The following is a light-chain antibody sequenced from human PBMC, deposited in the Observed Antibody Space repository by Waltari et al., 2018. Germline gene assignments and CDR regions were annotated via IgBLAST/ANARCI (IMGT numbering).Light chain of an antibody. CDR1: RSNIGNNY. Sequence: QSVLTQPPSASGPPGQRVTISCSGSRSNIGNNYVSWYQQLPGTAPKLLIYRNNQRPSGVPDRFSGSKSGTSASLAISGLRSEDEADYYCAAWDDSLSGRVFGGGTKVTVL. CDR2: RNN. V-gene: IGLV1-47*01. J-gene: IGLJ3*02. CDR3: AAWDDSLSGRV.